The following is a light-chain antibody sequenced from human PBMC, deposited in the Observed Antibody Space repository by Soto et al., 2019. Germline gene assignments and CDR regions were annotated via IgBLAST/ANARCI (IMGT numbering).Light chain of an antibody. J-gene: IGLJ1*01. Sequence: QSVLTQPPSVSGTPGQRVTISCSGSISNIGNNYVYWFQQLPGTAPKVLSNRNDQRPSGGPDRFSGSKSGTSASLAISGLRSEDEAEYYCAAWDDTVRSYVFGTGTKLTVL. CDR1: ISNIGNNY. CDR3: AAWDDTVRSYV. V-gene: IGLV1-47*01. CDR2: RND.